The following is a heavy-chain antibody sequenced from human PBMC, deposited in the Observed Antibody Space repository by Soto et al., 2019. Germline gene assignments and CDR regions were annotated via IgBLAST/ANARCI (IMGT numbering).Heavy chain of an antibody. CDR1: GYTFTSYG. CDR2: ISAYNGNT. D-gene: IGHD6-6*01. V-gene: IGHV1-18*01. CDR3: AIEGFWLIAAPDYYAH. Sequence: QVQLVQSGAEVKKPGASVKVSCKASGYTFTSYGIIWVRQTPRQGLERMGWISAYNGNTNYAQKLQGRVTMTTDTSTSAASMELRSLRSDDTAVYYCAIEGFWLIAAPDYYAHGGQGTLVTVSS. J-gene: IGHJ4*02.